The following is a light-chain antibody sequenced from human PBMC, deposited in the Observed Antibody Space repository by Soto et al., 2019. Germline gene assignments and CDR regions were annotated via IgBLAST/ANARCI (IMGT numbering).Light chain of an antibody. Sequence: QLVLTQPPSASASLGASVRLTCTLSSGHTNYAIAWHQQQPEKGPRFLMKLNSDGSHTKGDGIPDRFSGSSSGAERYLTISILQSEDAADYYCQTWGTGIGVFGGGTKVTVL. V-gene: IGLV4-69*01. CDR2: LNSDGSH. J-gene: IGLJ3*02. CDR1: SGHTNYA. CDR3: QTWGTGIGV.